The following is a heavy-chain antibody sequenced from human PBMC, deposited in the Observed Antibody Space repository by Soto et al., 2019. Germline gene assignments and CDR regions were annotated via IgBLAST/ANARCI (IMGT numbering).Heavy chain of an antibody. J-gene: IGHJ3*02. D-gene: IGHD3-3*01. Sequence: PEGSLRLSGFASGCIFSGFGMNWFRQAPGKGLEWVAYINSRGSTLYYADSVRGRFTVARDNAKNSMYLQLNNLRPEDTAVYYCARDFETRFLQYLYAFDIWGQGTVVTVSS. V-gene: IGHV3-48*03. CDR3: ARDFETRFLQYLYAFDI. CDR2: INSRGSTL. CDR1: GCIFSGFG.